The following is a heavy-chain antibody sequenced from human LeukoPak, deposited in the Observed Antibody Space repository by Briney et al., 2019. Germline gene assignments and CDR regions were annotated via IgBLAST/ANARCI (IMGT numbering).Heavy chain of an antibody. J-gene: IGHJ3*02. CDR3: AREGLDYDDSPNSFDI. Sequence: PGGSLRLSCEASGITFSRYTMNWVRQAPGRGLEWVSYIVDTSSHRFYAESVKGRFTISRDNRKNSLYLQMNSLRADDTAVYYCAREGLDYDDSPNSFDIWGQGTMVTVSS. V-gene: IGHV3-21*01. CDR2: IVDTSSHR. CDR1: GITFSRYT. D-gene: IGHD3-22*01.